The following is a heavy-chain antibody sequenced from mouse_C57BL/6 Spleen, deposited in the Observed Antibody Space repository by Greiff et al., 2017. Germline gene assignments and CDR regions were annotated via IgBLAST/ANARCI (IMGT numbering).Heavy chain of an antibody. Sequence: QVQLQQPGAELVRPGTSVKLSCKASGYTFTSYWMHWVKQRTGQGLEWIGVIDPSDSYTNYNQKFKGKATLTVDTSSSTAYMQLSSLTSEDSAVYYCARSHYGSSSYAMDYWGQGTSVTVSS. CDR2: IDPSDSYT. D-gene: IGHD1-1*01. V-gene: IGHV1-59*01. J-gene: IGHJ4*01. CDR3: ARSHYGSSSYAMDY. CDR1: GYTFTSYW.